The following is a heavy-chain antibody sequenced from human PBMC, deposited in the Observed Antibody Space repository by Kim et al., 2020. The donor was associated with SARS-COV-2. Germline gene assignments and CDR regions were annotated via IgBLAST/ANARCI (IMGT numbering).Heavy chain of an antibody. CDR2: ISFDGRNK. J-gene: IGHJ4*02. V-gene: IGHV3-30*04. CDR3: ARAGIAVAGLRAGPDY. Sequence: GGSLRLSCSASGFTFSYYAMHWVRQAPGKGLEWVAVISFDGRNKYYVDSVKGRFTISRDNSKNTLYLQMNSLRAEDTAVYYCARAGIAVAGLRAGPDYWGQGTLVTVSS. D-gene: IGHD6-19*01. CDR1: GFTFSYYA.